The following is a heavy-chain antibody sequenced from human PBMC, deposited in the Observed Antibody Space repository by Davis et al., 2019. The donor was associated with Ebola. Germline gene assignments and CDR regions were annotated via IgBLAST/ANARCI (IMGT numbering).Heavy chain of an antibody. J-gene: IGHJ6*02. CDR2: IIASGRIR. CDR3: AKVIDNSAWYGYALDV. D-gene: IGHD6-13*01. CDR1: GFIFSSYS. V-gene: IGHV3-23*01. Sequence: GESLKISCSVSGFIFSSYSMHWLRQAPGPGLGCVSAIIASGRIRYYADSVKGRFTISRDNSQNTLFLQMNSLRADDTAVYYCAKVIDNSAWYGYALDVWGQGTTVPVSS.